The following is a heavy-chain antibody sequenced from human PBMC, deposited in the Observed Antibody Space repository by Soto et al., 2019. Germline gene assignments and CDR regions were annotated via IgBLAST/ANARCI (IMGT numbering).Heavy chain of an antibody. CDR1: GDSVSSNSAA. Sequence: SQTLSLTCAISGDSVSSNSAAWNWIRQSPSRGLEWLGGTYYRSKWLSEYALSVKSRISINADTTKNQFSLQLSSVTLEDTAVYYCVRDGDGSGRTDFQYWGQGTLVTVSS. J-gene: IGHJ4*02. D-gene: IGHD3-3*01. V-gene: IGHV6-1*01. CDR2: TYYRSKWLS. CDR3: VRDGDGSGRTDFQY.